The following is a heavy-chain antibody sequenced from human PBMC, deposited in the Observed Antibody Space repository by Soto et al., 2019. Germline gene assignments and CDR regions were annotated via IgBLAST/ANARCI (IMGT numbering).Heavy chain of an antibody. CDR1: GFTFSSYG. CDR2: IWYDGSSK. D-gene: IGHD6-6*01. Sequence: QVQLVESGGGVVQPGRSLRLSCAASGFTFSSYGMHWVRQAPGKGLEWVAVIWYDGSSKYYADSVKGRFTISRDNSKNTLYLQMDSLRAEDTAVYYGARVDRGSSLFYYYYGMDVWGQGTTVTVSS. CDR3: ARVDRGSSLFYYYYGMDV. V-gene: IGHV3-33*01. J-gene: IGHJ6*02.